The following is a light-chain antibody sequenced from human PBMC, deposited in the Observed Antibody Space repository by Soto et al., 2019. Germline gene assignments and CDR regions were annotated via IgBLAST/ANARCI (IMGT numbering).Light chain of an antibody. CDR2: GNS. Sequence: QSVLTQPPSVSGAPGQRVTISCTGSSSNIGAGYVVHWYQQLPGTAPKLLIYGNSNRPSGVPDRFSGAKSGSPASLAITGRQGEDEADYYCQSSDSRRGGYVVFGGGTKLAVL. J-gene: IGLJ2*01. CDR3: QSSDSRRGGYVV. CDR1: SSNIGAGYV. V-gene: IGLV1-40*01.